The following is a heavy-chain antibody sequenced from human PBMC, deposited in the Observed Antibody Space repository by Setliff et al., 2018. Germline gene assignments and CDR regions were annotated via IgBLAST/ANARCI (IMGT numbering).Heavy chain of an antibody. CDR2: TIPIFGTT. D-gene: IGHD3-22*01. V-gene: IGHV1-69*05. CDR3: VREGVDSRSSTDYRYYMDV. J-gene: IGHJ6*03. CDR1: GGTFSSYG. Sequence: RASVKVSCKASGGTFSSYGISWVRQAPGQGLEWMGGTIPIFGTTDYAQKFRDRVTIITDESTSTAFMQLSSLRSEDTAVYYCVREGVDSRSSTDYRYYMDVWGKGTTVTVSS.